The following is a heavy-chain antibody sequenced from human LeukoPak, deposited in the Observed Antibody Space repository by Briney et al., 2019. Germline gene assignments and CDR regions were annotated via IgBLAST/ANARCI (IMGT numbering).Heavy chain of an antibody. D-gene: IGHD5/OR15-5a*01. CDR1: GYTFTGYY. J-gene: IGHJ5*02. Sequence: ASVKVSCKASGYTFTGYYMHWVRQAPGQGLEWMGWINPNSGGTNYAQKFQGRVTMTRDTSISTAYMELSRLRSDDTAVYYCARDQVEGRVVYWFDPWGQGTLVTVSS. CDR2: INPNSGGT. CDR3: ARDQVEGRVVYWFDP. V-gene: IGHV1-2*02.